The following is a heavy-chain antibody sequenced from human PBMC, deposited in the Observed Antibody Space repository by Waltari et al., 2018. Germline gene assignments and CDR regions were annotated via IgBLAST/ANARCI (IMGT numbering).Heavy chain of an antibody. V-gene: IGHV3-7*03. CDR3: ARGSAYYVRVWDY. J-gene: IGHJ4*02. D-gene: IGHD3-16*01. CDR2: IKADGSEQ. CDR1: GLPFRGYW. Sequence: EVQLVESGGTLVQPGGSLRLSCAASGLPFRGYWMTWVRQAPGKGLEWVANIKADGSEQYYVDSVRGRFTISRDNAENSLYLQMNSLIADDTAVYYCARGSAYYVRVWDYWGQGTLVTVSS.